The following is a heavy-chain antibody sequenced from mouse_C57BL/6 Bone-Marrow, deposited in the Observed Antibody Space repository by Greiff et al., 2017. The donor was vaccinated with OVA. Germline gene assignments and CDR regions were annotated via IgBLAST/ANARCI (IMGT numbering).Heavy chain of an antibody. V-gene: IGHV1-39*01. Sequence: VQLKQSGPELVNPGASVKISCKASGYSFTDYNMNWVKQSNGKSLEWIGVINPNYGTTSYNQKFKGKATLTVDQSSSTAYMQLNSLTSEDSAVYYCAREENDGPYWYFDVWGKGTTVTVSS. D-gene: IGHD2-3*01. CDR2: INPNYGTT. CDR1: GYSFTDYN. CDR3: AREENDGPYWYFDV. J-gene: IGHJ1*03.